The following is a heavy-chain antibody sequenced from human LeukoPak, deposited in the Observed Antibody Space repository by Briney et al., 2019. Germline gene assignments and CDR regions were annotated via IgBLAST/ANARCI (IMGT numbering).Heavy chain of an antibody. CDR1: GFTFSSYG. CDR2: IRYDGSNK. V-gene: IGHV3-30*02. D-gene: IGHD2-2*01. Sequence: GGSLRLSCAASGFTFSSYGMHWVRQAPGKGLEWVAFIRYDGSNKYYADSVKGRFTISRDNSKNTLYLQMNSLRAEDTAVYYCAKSHPAARYYFDYWGQGTLVTVSS. CDR3: AKSHPAARYYFDY. J-gene: IGHJ4*02.